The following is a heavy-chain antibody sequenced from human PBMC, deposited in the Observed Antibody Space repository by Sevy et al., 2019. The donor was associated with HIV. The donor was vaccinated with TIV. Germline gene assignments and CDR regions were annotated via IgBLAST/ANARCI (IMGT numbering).Heavy chain of an antibody. CDR1: GGSISSYY. J-gene: IGHJ4*02. CDR3: AGAAIDTGDFEY. Sequence: SETLSLTCTVSGGSISSYYWSWIRQPSGKGLEWIGRIYTSGNTHYNPSLKSRVTMSVDTSQNQFSLSLSYVTAADTAVYYCAGAAIDTGDFEYWGQGTLVTVSS. CDR2: IYTSGNT. D-gene: IGHD6-13*01. V-gene: IGHV4-4*07.